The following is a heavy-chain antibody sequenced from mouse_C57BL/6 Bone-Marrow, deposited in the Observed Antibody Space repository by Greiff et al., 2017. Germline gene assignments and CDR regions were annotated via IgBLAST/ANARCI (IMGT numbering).Heavy chain of an antibody. CDR1: GYTFTSSW. J-gene: IGHJ1*03. D-gene: IGHD2-10*01. Sequence: QVQLQQPGAELVKPGASVKMSCKASGYTFTSSWITRVKQRPGQGLEWIGDIYPGSGSTNYNEKFKSKATLTVDTSSSTAYMQLSSLTSEDSAVYYCARPYYGNYWYFDVWGTGTTVTVSS. V-gene: IGHV1-55*01. CDR3: ARPYYGNYWYFDV. CDR2: IYPGSGST.